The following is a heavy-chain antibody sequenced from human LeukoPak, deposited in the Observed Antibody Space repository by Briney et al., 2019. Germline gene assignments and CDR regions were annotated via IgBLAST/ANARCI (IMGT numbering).Heavy chain of an antibody. V-gene: IGHV4-59*01. J-gene: IGHJ5*02. Sequence: SETLSLTCTVSGGSISSYYWSWIRQPPGKGLEWIGYIYYSGSTNYNPSLKSRVTLSVDTSKNQFSLKLSSVTAADTAVYYCASSPVRYFDWFDPWGQGTLVTASS. CDR1: GGSISSYY. CDR3: ASSPVRYFDWFDP. CDR2: IYYSGST. D-gene: IGHD3-9*01.